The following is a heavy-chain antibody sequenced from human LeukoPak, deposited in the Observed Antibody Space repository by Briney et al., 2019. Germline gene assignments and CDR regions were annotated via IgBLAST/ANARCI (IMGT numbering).Heavy chain of an antibody. J-gene: IGHJ4*02. CDR1: GYTFTGYY. CDR2: INPNSGGT. Sequence: ASVKVSCKASGYTFTGYYMHWVRQAPGQGLEWMGWINPNSGGTNHAQKFQGRVTMTRDTSISTAYMELSRLRSDDTAVYYCARADSSSWYYFDYWGQGTLVTVSS. CDR3: ARADSSSWYYFDY. D-gene: IGHD6-13*01. V-gene: IGHV1-2*02.